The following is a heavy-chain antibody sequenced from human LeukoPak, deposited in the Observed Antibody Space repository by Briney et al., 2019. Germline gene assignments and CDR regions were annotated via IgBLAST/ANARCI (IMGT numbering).Heavy chain of an antibody. Sequence: GGSLRLSCAASGFTFDDYGMSWVRQAPGKGLDWVSGINWNGGSTGYADSVKGRFTISRDNAKNSLYLQMNSLRAEDTALYYCARSAQYYDFWSGYGIGFDPWGQGTLVTVSS. CDR1: GFTFDDYG. D-gene: IGHD3-3*01. V-gene: IGHV3-20*04. CDR2: INWNGGST. CDR3: ARSAQYYDFWSGYGIGFDP. J-gene: IGHJ5*02.